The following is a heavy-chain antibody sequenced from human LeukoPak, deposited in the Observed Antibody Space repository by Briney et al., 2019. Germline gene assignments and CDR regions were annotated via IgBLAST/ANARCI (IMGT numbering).Heavy chain of an antibody. D-gene: IGHD3-9*01. CDR3: ARLRYYDILTGYLYYFDY. J-gene: IGHJ4*02. V-gene: IGHV4-61*02. CDR1: GGSISSGSYY. CDR2: IYTSGST. Sequence: SETLSLTCTVSGGSISSGSYYWSWIRQPAGKGLEWIGRIYTSGSTNYNPSLKSRVTISVDTSKNQFSLKLSSVTAADTAVYYCARLRYYDILTGYLYYFDYWGQGTLVTVSS.